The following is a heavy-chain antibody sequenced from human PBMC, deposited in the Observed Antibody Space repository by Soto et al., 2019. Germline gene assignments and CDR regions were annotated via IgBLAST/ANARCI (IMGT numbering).Heavy chain of an antibody. D-gene: IGHD5-18*01. CDR1: GGSISSYY. Sequence: TSETLSLTCTVSGGSISSYYWSWIRQPPGKGLEWIGYIYYSGSTNYNPSLKSRVTISVDTSKNQFSLKLSSVTAADTAVYYCARPLIVDTAWWFDPWGQGTLVTVSS. CDR3: ARPLIVDTAWWFDP. CDR2: IYYSGST. V-gene: IGHV4-59*08. J-gene: IGHJ5*02.